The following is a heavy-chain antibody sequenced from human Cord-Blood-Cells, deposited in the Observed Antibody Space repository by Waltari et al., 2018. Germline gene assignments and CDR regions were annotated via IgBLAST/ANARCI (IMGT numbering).Heavy chain of an antibody. CDR3: AKTPGARAFDI. D-gene: IGHD3-10*01. CDR2: ISGSGGST. Sequence: EVQLVESGGGLVPPGGSLRLACGASGFTVSRHALGWVRQAPGKVLEWVAAISGSGGSTYYADSVKGRFTISRDNSKNTLYLQMNSLKAEDTAVYYCAKTPGARAFDIWGQGTMVTVSS. V-gene: IGHV3-23*04. J-gene: IGHJ3*02. CDR1: GFTVSRHA.